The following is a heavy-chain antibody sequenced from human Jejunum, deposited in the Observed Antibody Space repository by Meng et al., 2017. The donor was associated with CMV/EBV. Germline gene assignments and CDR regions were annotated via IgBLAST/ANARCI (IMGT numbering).Heavy chain of an antibody. CDR2: IYHSGST. CDR3: ARVGAYCGGDCYHPR. V-gene: IGHV4-4*02. D-gene: IGHD2-21*02. Sequence: QGQLQASGPGLVTPSGTLSLTCAVSGVSLSSRNWWSWVRQPPGKGLEWIGEIYHSGSTNYNPSLKSRVTISVDESKNQFSLRLSSVTAADTAVYYCARVGAYCGGDCYHPRWGQGTLVTVSS. J-gene: IGHJ4*02. CDR1: GVSLSSRNW.